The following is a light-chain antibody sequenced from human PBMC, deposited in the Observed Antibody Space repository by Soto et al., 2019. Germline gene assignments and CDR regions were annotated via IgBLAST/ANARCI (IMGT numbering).Light chain of an antibody. J-gene: IGKJ4*01. CDR3: HQYDTSPLS. CDR2: AAS. Sequence: EIVLTQSPGTVSLSAGERATLSCRASQSISTNSLARYQQKPGQAPRLLIYAASSRATGIPDRFAGSGSGTDFTLTISSLEPEDFAVYFCHQYDTSPLSFGGGTKVGMK. CDR1: QSISTNS. V-gene: IGKV3-20*01.